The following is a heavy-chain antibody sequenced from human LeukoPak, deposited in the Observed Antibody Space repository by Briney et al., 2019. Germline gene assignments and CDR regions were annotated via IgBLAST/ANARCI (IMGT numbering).Heavy chain of an antibody. Sequence: SETLSLTCTVSGGSISSSSYYWGWIRQPPGKGLEWIGSIYYSGSTYYNPSLKSRVTISVDTSKNQFSLKLSSVTAADTAVYYCARHGRGTVVTRWFDPWGQGTLVTVSS. D-gene: IGHD4-23*01. CDR1: GGSISSSSYY. J-gene: IGHJ5*02. CDR3: ARHGRGTVVTRWFDP. V-gene: IGHV4-39*01. CDR2: IYYSGST.